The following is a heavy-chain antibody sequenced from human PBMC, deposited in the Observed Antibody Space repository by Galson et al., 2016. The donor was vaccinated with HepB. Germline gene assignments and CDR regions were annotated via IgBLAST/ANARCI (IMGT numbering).Heavy chain of an antibody. J-gene: IGHJ6*02. CDR1: GDSVYNNGAA. V-gene: IGHV6-1*01. CDR3: ARAVMLGRGTDV. D-gene: IGHD3-10*01. CDR2: TFYRSTWEN. Sequence: CAISGDSVYNNGAAWVWIRQSPSRGLEWLGRTFYRSTWENHYAGSVKNRITISSDTSRNQFSLHLNSVTPEDTAVYYRARAVMLGRGTDVWGQGTTVTVSS.